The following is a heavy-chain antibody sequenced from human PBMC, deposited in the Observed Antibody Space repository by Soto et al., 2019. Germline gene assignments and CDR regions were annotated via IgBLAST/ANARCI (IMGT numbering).Heavy chain of an antibody. Sequence: QLLESGGCFVQPGGSLRLSCVASGFTFSNFAMAWVRQAPGEGLEWVSAISGSGDDTFYADSMKGRFTISRDNSKDTLYLQINSLRAEDTAVYYCANPIPKTGTTFGFWGQGTLVTVSS. D-gene: IGHD1-1*01. J-gene: IGHJ4*02. CDR3: ANPIPKTGTTFGF. V-gene: IGHV3-23*01. CDR1: GFTFSNFA. CDR2: ISGSGDDT.